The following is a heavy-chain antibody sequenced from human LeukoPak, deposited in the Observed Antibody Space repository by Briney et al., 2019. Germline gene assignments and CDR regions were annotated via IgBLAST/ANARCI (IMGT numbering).Heavy chain of an antibody. V-gene: IGHV3-23*01. J-gene: IGHJ4*02. CDR2: IGGSGGTT. CDR1: GFTFNSYA. Sequence: PGGSLRLSCVVSGFTFNSYAMHWVRQAPGKGLEWVSSIGGSGGTTYYADSVKGRFTVSRDNSKNTLYVQMNRLRAEDTAVYFCARGLDSNRWYFFDYWGQGTLVTVSS. CDR3: ARGLDSNRWYFFDY. D-gene: IGHD6-13*01.